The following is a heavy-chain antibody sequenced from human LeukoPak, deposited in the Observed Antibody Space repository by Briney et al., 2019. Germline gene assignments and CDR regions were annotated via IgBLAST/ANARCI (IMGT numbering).Heavy chain of an antibody. CDR2: IDPSDSYT. J-gene: IGHJ4*02. D-gene: IGHD4-17*01. CDR3: AGGYGDYVDY. CDR1: GYSFTSYW. V-gene: IGHV5-10-1*01. Sequence: GESLKISCKGSGYSFTSYWISWVRQMPGKGLEWMGRIDPSDSYTNYSPSFQGHVTISADKSISTAYLQWSSLKASDTAMYYCAGGYGDYVDYWGQGTLVTVSS.